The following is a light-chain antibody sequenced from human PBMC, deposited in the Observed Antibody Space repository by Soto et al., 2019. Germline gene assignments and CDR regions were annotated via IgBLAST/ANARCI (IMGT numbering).Light chain of an antibody. CDR2: GAS. Sequence: EIVLTQSPGTLSLSPGEGATLSCRASQTVTRNYLAWHQQKPGQTPRLLVYGASTRATGIPARFSGSGSGTEFTLTISSLQSEDFAVYYCQQYNNWPRTFGQGTKVDIK. V-gene: IGKV3-15*01. CDR3: QQYNNWPRT. J-gene: IGKJ1*01. CDR1: QTVTRN.